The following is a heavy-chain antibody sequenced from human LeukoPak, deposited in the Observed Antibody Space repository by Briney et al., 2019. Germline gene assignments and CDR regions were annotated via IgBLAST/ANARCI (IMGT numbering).Heavy chain of an antibody. V-gene: IGHV4-4*09. CDR3: AGSFHY. CDR2: IYTSGST. CDR1: GGSISSYY. Sequence: PSETLSLTCTVSGGSISSYYWSWIRQPPGKGLEWIGYIYTSGSTNYNPSLKSRVTISVDTSKNQFSLKLSSVTAADTAVYYCAGSFHYWGQGTLVTVSS. J-gene: IGHJ4*02.